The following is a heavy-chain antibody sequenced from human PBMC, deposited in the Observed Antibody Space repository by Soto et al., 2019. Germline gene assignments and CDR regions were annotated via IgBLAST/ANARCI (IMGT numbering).Heavy chain of an antibody. CDR2: ISGSGGST. CDR1: GFTFSSDA. D-gene: IGHD6-19*01. CDR3: AKRPAGPSGWGTFDY. Sequence: EVQLLESGGGLVQPGGSLRLSCAASGFTFSSDAMSWVRQAPGKGLEWVSAISGSGGSTYYADSVKGRFTISRDNSKNTLYLQMNSLRAEDTAVYYCAKRPAGPSGWGTFDYWGQGTLVTVSS. V-gene: IGHV3-23*01. J-gene: IGHJ4*02.